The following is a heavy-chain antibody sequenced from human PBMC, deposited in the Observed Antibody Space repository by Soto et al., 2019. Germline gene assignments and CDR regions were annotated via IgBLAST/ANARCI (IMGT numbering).Heavy chain of an antibody. V-gene: IGHV3-30-3*01. D-gene: IGHD2-15*01. CDR2: ISYDGSNK. CDR1: GFTFSSYA. CDR3: ARDFHIVVVVAASDAFDI. J-gene: IGHJ3*02. Sequence: GSLRLSCAASGFTFSSYAMHWVRQAPGKGLEWVAVISYDGSNKYYADSVKGRFTISRDNSKNTLYLQMNSLRAEDTAVYYCARDFHIVVVVAASDAFDIWGQGTMVTVSS.